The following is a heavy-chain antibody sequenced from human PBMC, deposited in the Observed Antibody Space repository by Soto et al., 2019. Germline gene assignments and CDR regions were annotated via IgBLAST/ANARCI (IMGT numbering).Heavy chain of an antibody. J-gene: IGHJ5*02. V-gene: IGHV4-34*01. CDR2: INHSGST. CDR3: ARVWSGYYIRWFDP. Sequence: SETLSLTCAVYGGSFSGYYWSWIRQPPGKGLEWIGEINHSGSTNYNPSLKSRVTISVDTSKNQFSLKLSSVTAADTAVYYCARVWSGYYIRWFDPWGQGTLVTVSS. CDR1: GGSFSGYY. D-gene: IGHD3-3*01.